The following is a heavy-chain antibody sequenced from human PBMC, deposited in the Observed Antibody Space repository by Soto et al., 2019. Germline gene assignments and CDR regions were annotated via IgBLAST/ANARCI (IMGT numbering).Heavy chain of an antibody. J-gene: IGHJ6*02. CDR1: GGTFSSYT. V-gene: IGHV1-69*08. D-gene: IGHD3-10*01. CDR3: ARDGITMVWGVTDRSYYYYGMDV. CDR2: IIPILGIA. Sequence: QVQLVQSGAEVKKPGSSVKVSCKASGGTFSSYTISWVRQAPGQGLEWMGRIIPILGIANYAQKFQGRVTITADKSTSTAYMELSSLRSEDTAVYYCARDGITMVWGVTDRSYYYYGMDVWGQGTTVTVSS.